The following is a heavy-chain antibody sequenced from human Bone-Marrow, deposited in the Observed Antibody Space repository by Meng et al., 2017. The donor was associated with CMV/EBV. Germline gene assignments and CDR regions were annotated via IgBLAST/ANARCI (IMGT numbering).Heavy chain of an antibody. CDR3: ARLVGGITIFGVVIHNWFDP. CDR1: FSGYD. D-gene: IGHD3-3*01. CDR2: INHSGST. V-gene: IGHV4-34*01. Sequence: FSGYDWSWIRQPPGKGLEWIGEINHSGSTNYSPSLKSRVTISVDTSKNQFSLKLSSVTAADTAVYYCARLVGGITIFGVVIHNWFDPWGQGTLVTVSS. J-gene: IGHJ5*02.